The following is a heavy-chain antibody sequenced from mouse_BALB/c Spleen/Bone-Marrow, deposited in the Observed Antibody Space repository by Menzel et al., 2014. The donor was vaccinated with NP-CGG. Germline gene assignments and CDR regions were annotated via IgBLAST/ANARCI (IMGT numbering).Heavy chain of an antibody. CDR1: GFDFSRYW. J-gene: IGHJ3*01. CDR3: ARLGYYGLFAY. CDR2: INPGSNTI. V-gene: IGHV4-1*02. Sequence: EVKLMESGGGLVQPGGSLKLSCAASGFDFSRYWMSWVRQAPGKGLEWIGEINPGSNTINYTPSLKDKFIISRDNAKNTLYLQMSKVRSEDTALYYCARLGYYGLFAYWGQGTLVTVSA. D-gene: IGHD2-3*01.